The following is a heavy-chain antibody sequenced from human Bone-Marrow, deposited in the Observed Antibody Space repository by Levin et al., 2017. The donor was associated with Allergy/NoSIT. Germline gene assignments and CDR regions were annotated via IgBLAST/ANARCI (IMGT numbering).Heavy chain of an antibody. Sequence: SCAVSGASISNSDWWSWVRQSPGKGLEWIGEIHHSETTNNNPSLESRVTISIDKSKNHISLRLNSVTAADTAVYFCAKFSPRSPQLLYGVWDYWVQGTLVTVSS. J-gene: IGHJ4*02. CDR3: AKFSPRSPQLLYGVWDY. V-gene: IGHV4-4*01. CDR2: IHHSETT. D-gene: IGHD2-2*02. CDR1: GASISNSDW.